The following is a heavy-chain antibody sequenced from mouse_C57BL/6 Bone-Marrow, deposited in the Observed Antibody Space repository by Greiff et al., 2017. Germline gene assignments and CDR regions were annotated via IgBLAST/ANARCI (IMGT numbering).Heavy chain of an antibody. CDR3: ARGSNFDAMDY. V-gene: IGHV5-17*01. CDR2: ISSGSSTI. Sequence: EVQLVESGGGLVKPGGSLKLSCAASGFTFSDYGMHWVRQAPEKGLEWVAYISSGSSTIYYADTVKGRFTSSRDNAKNTLFLQMTSLRSEDTAMYYCARGSNFDAMDYWGQGTSVTVSS. CDR1: GFTFSDYG. J-gene: IGHJ4*01.